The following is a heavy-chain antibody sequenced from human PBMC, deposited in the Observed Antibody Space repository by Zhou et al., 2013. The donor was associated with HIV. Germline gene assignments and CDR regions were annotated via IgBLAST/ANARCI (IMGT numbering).Heavy chain of an antibody. CDR2: IIPILGIA. V-gene: IGHV1-69*04. CDR3: ARVPDEDSSGPTLSQYFQH. Sequence: QVQLVQSGAEVKKPGSSVKVSCKASGGTFSSYAISWVRQAPGQGLEWMGRIIPILGIANYAQKFQGRVTITADKSTSTAYMELSSLRSEDTAVYYCARVPDEDSSGPTLSQYFQHWGQGTLVTVSS. D-gene: IGHD3-22*01. J-gene: IGHJ1*01. CDR1: GGTFSSYA.